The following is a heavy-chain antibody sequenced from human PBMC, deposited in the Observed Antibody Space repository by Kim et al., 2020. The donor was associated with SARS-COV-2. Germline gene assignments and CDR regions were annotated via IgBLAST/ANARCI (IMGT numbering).Heavy chain of an antibody. CDR1: GGSISSSSYY. CDR2: IYYSGST. Sequence: SETLSLTCTVSGGSISSSSYYWGWIRQPPGKGLEWIGSIYYSGSTYYNPSLKSRVTISVDTSKNQFSLKLSSVTAADTAVYYCARYKESGWYPLIDYWGQGTLVTVSS. J-gene: IGHJ4*02. D-gene: IGHD6-19*01. V-gene: IGHV4-39*01. CDR3: ARYKESGWYPLIDY.